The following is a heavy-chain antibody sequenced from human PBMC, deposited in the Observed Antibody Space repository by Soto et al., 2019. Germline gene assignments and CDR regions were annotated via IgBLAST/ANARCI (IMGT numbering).Heavy chain of an antibody. J-gene: IGHJ5*02. CDR1: GGSISSGTYY. Sequence: SETLSLTCTASGGSISSGTYYWVWIRHPPGKGLEWIGSLYYTGRTYYSPSLKSRVTISVDTSKNHFSLNLTSVTAADTAVYYCARRLARGVIGWFDPWGQGTLVTVSS. V-gene: IGHV4-39*02. CDR3: ARRLARGVIGWFDP. D-gene: IGHD3-10*01. CDR2: LYYTGRT.